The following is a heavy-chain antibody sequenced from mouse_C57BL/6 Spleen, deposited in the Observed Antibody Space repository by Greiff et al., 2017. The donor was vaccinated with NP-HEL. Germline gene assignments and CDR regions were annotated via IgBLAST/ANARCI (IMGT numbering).Heavy chain of an antibody. Sequence: VQLVESGAELVRPGTSVKVSCKASGYAFTNYLIEWVKQRPGQGLEWIGVINPGSGGTNYNEKFKGKATLTADKSSSTAYMQLSSLTSEDSAVYFCARRWGQGVFDYWGQGTTLTVSS. CDR1: GYAFTNYL. D-gene: IGHD4-1*01. CDR3: ARRWGQGVFDY. J-gene: IGHJ2*01. CDR2: INPGSGGT. V-gene: IGHV1-54*01.